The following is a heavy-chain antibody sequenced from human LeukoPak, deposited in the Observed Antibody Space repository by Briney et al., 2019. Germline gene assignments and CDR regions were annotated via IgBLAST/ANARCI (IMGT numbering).Heavy chain of an antibody. D-gene: IGHD2-2*01. J-gene: IGHJ4*02. CDR1: GGTFSSYA. CDR3: ARHHDYCSSTSCYQVVDY. CDR2: MNPNSGNT. Sequence: GASVKVSCKASGGTFSSYAISWVRQATGQGLEWTGWMNPNSGNTGYAQKFQGRVTMTRNTSISTAYMELSSLRSEDTAVYYCARHHDYCSSTSCYQVVDYWGQGTLVTVSS. V-gene: IGHV1-8*02.